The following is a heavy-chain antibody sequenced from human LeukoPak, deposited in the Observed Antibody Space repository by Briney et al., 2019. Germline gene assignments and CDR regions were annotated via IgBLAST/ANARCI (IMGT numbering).Heavy chain of an antibody. D-gene: IGHD3-22*01. Sequence: PSETLSLTCTVSGGSISSSSYYWGWIRQPPGKGLEWIGSIYYSGSTNYNPSLKSRVTISVDTSKNQFSLKLSSVTAADTAVYYCARDYYDSSGYYYFDYWGQGTLVTVSS. CDR3: ARDYYDSSGYYYFDY. CDR1: GGSISSSSYY. CDR2: IYYSGST. V-gene: IGHV4-39*07. J-gene: IGHJ4*02.